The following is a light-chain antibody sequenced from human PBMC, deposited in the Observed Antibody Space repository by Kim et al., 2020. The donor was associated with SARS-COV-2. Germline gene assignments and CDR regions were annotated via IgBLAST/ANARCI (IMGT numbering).Light chain of an antibody. CDR3: QAWDTSTTYV. V-gene: IGLV3-1*01. Sequence: VSPCETDSIPCSGDKLGHKHACWYLRKPGRSPVLVIYQDNKRPSGSPERFSGSNSGNAATLTISGTQAMDNADYYCQAWDTSTTYVFGNGTEVTVL. CDR1: KLGHKH. CDR2: QDN. J-gene: IGLJ1*01.